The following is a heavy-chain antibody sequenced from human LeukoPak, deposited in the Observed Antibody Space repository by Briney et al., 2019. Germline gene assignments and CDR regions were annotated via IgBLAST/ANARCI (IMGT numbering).Heavy chain of an antibody. V-gene: IGHV4-4*07. CDR1: GASFSDYY. Sequence: KPSETLSLTCNVSGASFSDYYWSWVRQPAGKGVEWIGRIFTTGSTDYHPSLKSRVTMTRDRSKNQLFLTLASVTAADTAVYYCVRASDSIFSYYYHMDLWGKGITVTVSS. D-gene: IGHD2-21*01. CDR2: IFTTGST. CDR3: VRASDSIFSYYYHMDL. J-gene: IGHJ6*03.